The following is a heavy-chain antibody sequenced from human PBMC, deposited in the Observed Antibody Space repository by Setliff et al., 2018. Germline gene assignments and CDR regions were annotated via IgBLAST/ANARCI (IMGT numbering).Heavy chain of an antibody. Sequence: PSETLSLTCNVSGVSISSYYWSWIRQPPGKGLESIGYIQKSGGTNYNPALKSRVTISVDTSTNQFSLKRRSVTAAYTAVYYCARLSWNGLRYYGLDVWGQGTTVTVSS. CDR1: GVSISSYY. D-gene: IGHD3-3*01. V-gene: IGHV4-59*01. CDR3: ARLSWNGLRYYGLDV. J-gene: IGHJ6*02. CDR2: IQKSGGT.